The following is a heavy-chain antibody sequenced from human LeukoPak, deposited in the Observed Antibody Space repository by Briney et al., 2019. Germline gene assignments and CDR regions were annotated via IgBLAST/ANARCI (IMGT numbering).Heavy chain of an antibody. Sequence: SQTLSLTCAISGDSVSTNSATWTWLRQSPSRGLEWLGRTYYRSKWYNDYAVSMKSRITINPDTSKNQFSLQLNSVTPEDTAVYYCARLVGASWFDSWGQGSLVTVSS. V-gene: IGHV6-1*01. CDR1: GDSVSTNSAT. J-gene: IGHJ5*01. D-gene: IGHD1-26*01. CDR2: TYYRSKWYN. CDR3: ARLVGASWFDS.